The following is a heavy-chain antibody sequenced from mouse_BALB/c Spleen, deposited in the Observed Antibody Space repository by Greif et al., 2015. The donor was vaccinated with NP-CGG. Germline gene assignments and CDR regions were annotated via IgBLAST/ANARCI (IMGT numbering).Heavy chain of an antibody. Sequence: EVQLQQSGPELVKPGASVKISCKASGYSFTGYFMNWVMQSHGKSLEWIGRTNPYNGDTFYNQKFKGKATLTVDKSSSTAHMDLRSLASEDSAVYYCAREGLYWYFDVWGAGTTVTVSS. CDR1: GYSFTGYF. D-gene: IGHD3-3*01. CDR3: AREGLYWYFDV. V-gene: IGHV1-20*02. J-gene: IGHJ1*01. CDR2: TNPYNGDT.